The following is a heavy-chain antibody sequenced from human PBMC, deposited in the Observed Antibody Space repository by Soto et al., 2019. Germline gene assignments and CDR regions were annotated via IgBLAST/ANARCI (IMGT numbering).Heavy chain of an antibody. J-gene: IGHJ4*01. Sequence: ASVKVSCKASGYPFGSYYMHWVRQAPGQGFEWMGIINPSDGRTTYAQKFQGRLTLTRDTSSTTLFMELSSLKAEDTAYYCGRVGQQLAETFDQWGQ. CDR3: GRVGQQLAETFDQ. V-gene: IGHV1-46*01. D-gene: IGHD6-13*01. CDR2: INPSDGRT. CDR1: GYPFGSYY.